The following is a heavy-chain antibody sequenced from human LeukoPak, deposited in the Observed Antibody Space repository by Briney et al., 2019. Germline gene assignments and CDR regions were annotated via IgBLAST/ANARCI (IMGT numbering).Heavy chain of an antibody. V-gene: IGHV2-5*02. Sequence: SGPTLVNPTQTLTLTCTFSGFSLSTSGVGVGWIRQPPGKALEWLALIYWDDDKRYSSSLKSRLTITKDTSKNQVVLTMTNMDPVDTATYYCAHTQYSSSWQKKHFDYWGQGTLVTVSS. CDR2: IYWDDDK. CDR3: AHTQYSSSWQKKHFDY. CDR1: GFSLSTSGVG. J-gene: IGHJ4*02. D-gene: IGHD6-13*01.